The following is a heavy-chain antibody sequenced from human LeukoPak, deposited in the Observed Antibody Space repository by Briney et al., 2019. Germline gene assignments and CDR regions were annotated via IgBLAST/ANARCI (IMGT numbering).Heavy chain of an antibody. CDR1: GFTFSNYW. J-gene: IGHJ6*02. CDR3: ARNARPYYYYGMDV. Sequence: GGSLRLSCAASGFTFSNYWMHWVRQEPGKGLVWVSRINSDGSRISYADSVRGRFTISRDNAKNTLDLQMNSLRAEDTAVYYCARNARPYYYYGMDVWGQRTTVTISS. CDR2: INSDGSRI. V-gene: IGHV3-74*01. D-gene: IGHD6-6*01.